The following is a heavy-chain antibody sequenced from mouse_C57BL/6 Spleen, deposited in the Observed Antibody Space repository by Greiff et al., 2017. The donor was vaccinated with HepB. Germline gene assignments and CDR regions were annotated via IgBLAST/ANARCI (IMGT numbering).Heavy chain of an antibody. Sequence: EVKLMESGGGLVKPGGSLKLSCAASGFTFSDYGMHWVRQAPEKGLEWVAYISSGSSTIDYADTVKGRFTISRDNAKNTLFLQMTSLRSEDTAMYYCASDYDGYYDYAMDYWGPGTSVTVSS. V-gene: IGHV5-17*01. D-gene: IGHD2-3*01. CDR2: ISSGSSTI. J-gene: IGHJ4*01. CDR1: GFTFSDYG. CDR3: ASDYDGYYDYAMDY.